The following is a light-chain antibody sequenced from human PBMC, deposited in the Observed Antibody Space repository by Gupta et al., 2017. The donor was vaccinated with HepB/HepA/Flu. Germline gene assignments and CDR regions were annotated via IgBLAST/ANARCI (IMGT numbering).Light chain of an antibody. Sequence: EIVLTQSPATLSLSPGERATLSCRDSQSVSSYLAGDQQKPGQATRLRIYEASNRATDTTARFSGGRTVTDFTRPCRRIETDDCEGDDGQPLATFGQATKVEIK. CDR1: QSVSSY. V-gene: IGKV3-11*01. CDR2: EAS. J-gene: IGKJ1*01. CDR3: QPLAT.